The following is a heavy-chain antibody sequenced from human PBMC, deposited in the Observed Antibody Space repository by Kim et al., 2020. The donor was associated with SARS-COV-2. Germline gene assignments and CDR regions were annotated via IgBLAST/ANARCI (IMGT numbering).Heavy chain of an antibody. J-gene: IGHJ4*02. CDR1: GFTFRSYG. D-gene: IGHD3-10*01. Sequence: GGSLRLSCAASGFTFRSYGMTWVRQAPGKGLEWVATISRGGGSRCYLDSVTGRCTISRDDSNNILYLQMNSLRVDDTAIYYCAKDVAYYGSAFDSWGQGILVAVSS. CDR2: ISRGGGSR. CDR3: AKDVAYYGSAFDS. V-gene: IGHV3-23*01.